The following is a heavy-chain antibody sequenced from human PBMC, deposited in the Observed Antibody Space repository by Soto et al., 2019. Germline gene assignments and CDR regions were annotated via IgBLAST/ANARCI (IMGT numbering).Heavy chain of an antibody. CDR2: VLYSVYTK. CDR3: ARAPNFSSWPSYFDF. V-gene: IGHV3-30*04. D-gene: IGHD6-13*01. CDR1: GFTFTDYG. J-gene: IGHJ4*02. Sequence: QVQLVESGGGVVQPGRSRRLSCAVSGFTFTDYGFHWVRQAPDKGLEWVAVVLYSVYTKDYADSVAGRFTISGDNSRKMIYLQMDSMKSEDTSVYYCARAPNFSSWPSYFDFWGLGTLVTVSS.